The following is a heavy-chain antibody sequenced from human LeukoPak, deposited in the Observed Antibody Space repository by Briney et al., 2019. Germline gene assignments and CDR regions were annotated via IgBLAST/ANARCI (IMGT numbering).Heavy chain of an antibody. J-gene: IGHJ4*02. CDR2: ISWDGGST. Sequence: PGGSLRLSCAASGFTFDEYTMHWVRQAPGKGLEWVSLISWDGGSTYYADSVKGRFTISRDNSKNSLYLQMNSLRTEDTALYYCAKDKRGLGYSYGFYFDYWGQGTLVTVSS. D-gene: IGHD5-18*01. V-gene: IGHV3-43*01. CDR3: AKDKRGLGYSYGFYFDY. CDR1: GFTFDEYT.